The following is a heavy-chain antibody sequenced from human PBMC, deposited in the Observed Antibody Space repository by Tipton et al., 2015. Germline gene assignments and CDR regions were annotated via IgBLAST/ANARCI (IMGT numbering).Heavy chain of an antibody. CDR1: GFTFDDYA. D-gene: IGHD1-1*01. CDR2: ISWNSGSI. CDR3: ARSGGYGWDH. V-gene: IGHV3-9*01. J-gene: IGHJ4*02. Sequence: SLRLSCAASGFTFDDYAMHWVRQAPGKGLEWVSGISWNSGSIGYADSVKGRFTFSRDNAKNSLYLQMGGLGAEDTAVYYCARSGGYGWDHWGQGTLVTVSS.